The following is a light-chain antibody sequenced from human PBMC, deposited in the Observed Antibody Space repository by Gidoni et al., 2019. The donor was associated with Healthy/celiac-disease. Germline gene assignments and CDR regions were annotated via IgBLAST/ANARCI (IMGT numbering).Light chain of an antibody. CDR2: LGS. CDR3: MQALQTPYT. CDR1: QSLRHSNGYNY. Sequence: DIVMTQSPLSLPVTPGEPASISCRSSQSLRHSNGYNYLDWYLQKPGQSPQLLIYLGSNRASGVPDRFSGSGSGTDFTLKISRVEAEDVGVYYCMQALQTPYTFXQXTKLEIK. V-gene: IGKV2-28*01. J-gene: IGKJ2*01.